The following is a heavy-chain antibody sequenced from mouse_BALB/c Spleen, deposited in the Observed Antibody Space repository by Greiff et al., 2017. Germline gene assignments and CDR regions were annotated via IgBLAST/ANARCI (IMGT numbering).Heavy chain of an antibody. V-gene: IGHV4-1*02. CDR3: ARQARATYAMDY. CDR2: INPDSSTI. Sequence: EVKLLESGGGLVQPGGSLKLSCAASGFDFSRYWMSWVRQAPGKGLEWIGEINPDSSTINYTPSLKDKFIISRDNAKNTLYLQMSKVRSEDTALYYCARQARATYAMDYWGQGTSVTVSS. D-gene: IGHD3-1*01. CDR1: GFDFSRYW. J-gene: IGHJ4*01.